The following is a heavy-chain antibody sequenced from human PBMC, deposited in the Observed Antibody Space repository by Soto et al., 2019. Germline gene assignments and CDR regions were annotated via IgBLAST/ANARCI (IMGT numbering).Heavy chain of an antibody. CDR2: VIPTLATA. D-gene: IGHD4-17*01. CDR1: GGPFNNHA. CDR3: APDYGEIDAFDI. J-gene: IGHJ3*02. V-gene: IGHV1-69*01. Sequence: QVQLVQSGAEVKKPGSSVKVSCKTSGGPFNNHAINWVRQAPGQGLEWVGLVIPTLATADYAQKFQGRVTMTADEVTNTAYMELSSLRSDDTGVYYCAPDYGEIDAFDIWGQGTLVTVSS.